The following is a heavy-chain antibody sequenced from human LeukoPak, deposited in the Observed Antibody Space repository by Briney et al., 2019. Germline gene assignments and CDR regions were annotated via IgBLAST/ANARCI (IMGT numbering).Heavy chain of an antibody. V-gene: IGHV3-30*02. CDR3: AKVTHRFYSSSSTGLDY. CDR1: GLTFSIYG. Sequence: GGSLRLSCAVSGLTFSIYGMHWVRQAPGKGLEWVAFIRYDGSNKYYADSVKGRFTISRDNSKNTLYLQMNSLRAEDTAVYYCAKVTHRFYSSSSTGLDYWGQGTLVTVSS. CDR2: IRYDGSNK. J-gene: IGHJ4*02. D-gene: IGHD6-6*01.